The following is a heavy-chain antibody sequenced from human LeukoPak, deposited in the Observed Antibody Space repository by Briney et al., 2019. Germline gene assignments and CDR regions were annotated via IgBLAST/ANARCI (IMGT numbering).Heavy chain of an antibody. CDR2: IYSGGST. CDR1: GFTFSSYW. CDR3: ARELYPTGGYFDY. J-gene: IGHJ4*02. Sequence: GGSLRLSCAASGFTFSSYWMSWVRQAPGKGLEWVSVIYSGGSTYYADSVKGRFTISRDNSKNTLYLQMNSLRAEDTAVYYCARELYPTGGYFDYWGQGTLVTVSS. D-gene: IGHD1-14*01. V-gene: IGHV3-66*01.